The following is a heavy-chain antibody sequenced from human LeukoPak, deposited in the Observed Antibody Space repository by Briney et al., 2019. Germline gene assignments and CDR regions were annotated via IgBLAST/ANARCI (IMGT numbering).Heavy chain of an antibody. Sequence: PGRSLRLSCAASGFTFSTYAMNWVRQAPGKGLEWVAVISYDGRQNYYADSVKGRFTISRDNSKNPLYLQMNSLRAEDTAVYYCAAHRYSGIYPYYFDYWGQGALVTVSS. CDR1: GFTFSTYA. J-gene: IGHJ4*02. V-gene: IGHV3-30*04. CDR2: ISYDGRQN. CDR3: AAHRYSGIYPYYFDY. D-gene: IGHD1-26*01.